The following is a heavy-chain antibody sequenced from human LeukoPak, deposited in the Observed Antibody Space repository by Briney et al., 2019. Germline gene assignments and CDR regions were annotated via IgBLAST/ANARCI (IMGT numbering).Heavy chain of an antibody. J-gene: IGHJ4*02. CDR3: ATWDFRTFDY. CDR2: SNHGGST. V-gene: IGHV4-34*01. CDR1: GGSFSDYF. Sequence: PSETLSLTCAVYGGSFSDYFWSWIRQSPGKGLEWIGESNHGGSTNQNPSLKSRVSMSVDTSKNQFSLKLRSVTAADTAVYYCATWDFRTFDYWGQGTLVTVSS. D-gene: IGHD1-14*01.